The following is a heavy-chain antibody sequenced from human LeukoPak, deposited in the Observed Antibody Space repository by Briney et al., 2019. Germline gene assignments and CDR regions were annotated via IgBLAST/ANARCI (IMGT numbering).Heavy chain of an antibody. CDR2: ISGSGGST. Sequence: GGSLRLSCAASGFTFSSYAMSWVRQAPGKGLEWVSAISGSGGSTYYADSVKGRFTISRDNSKNTLYLQMNSLRAEDTAVYYCAKDRGIVVVPDARNAFDIWGQGTMVTVSS. D-gene: IGHD2-2*01. CDR3: AKDRGIVVVPDARNAFDI. CDR1: GFTFSSYA. V-gene: IGHV3-23*01. J-gene: IGHJ3*02.